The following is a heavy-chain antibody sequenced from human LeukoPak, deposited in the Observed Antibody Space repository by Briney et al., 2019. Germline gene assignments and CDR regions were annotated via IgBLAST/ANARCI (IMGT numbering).Heavy chain of an antibody. V-gene: IGHV3-72*01. CDR2: SRNKAQSYTT. CDR1: GFSFSDHY. D-gene: IGHD6-13*01. J-gene: IGHJ4*02. Sequence: GGSLRLSCTASGFSFSDHYMDWVRQAPGKGLEWVGRSRNKAQSYTTEFAASEKGRFTISRDDSKNALFLQMNSLKTEDTAVYYCARAAAGLFNYYFDYWGQGTLVTVSS. CDR3: ARAAAGLFNYYFDY.